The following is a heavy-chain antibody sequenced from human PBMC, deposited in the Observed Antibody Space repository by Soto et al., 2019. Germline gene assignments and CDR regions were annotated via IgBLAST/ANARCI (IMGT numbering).Heavy chain of an antibody. J-gene: IGHJ5*02. Sequence: EVQLVESGGGLIQPGGSRRLSCVASGFSVSTNYMLWVRQAPGKGLEWVSVIYPGDAGGTYYAHSVKGRFTISRDNSKNTLYLQMNSLRDEDTAVYYCTRDRGLPLSNSFDPWGQGTLVTVSS. CDR3: TRDRGLPLSNSFDP. V-gene: IGHV3-53*01. D-gene: IGHD3-10*01. CDR2: IYPGDAGGT. CDR1: GFSVSTNY.